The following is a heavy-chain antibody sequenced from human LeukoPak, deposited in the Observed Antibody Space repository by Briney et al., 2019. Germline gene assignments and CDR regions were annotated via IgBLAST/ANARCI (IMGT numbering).Heavy chain of an antibody. CDR3: ALLGYCSGGSCFNFDY. D-gene: IGHD2-15*01. CDR2: MNPNSGNT. CDR1: GYTFTSYD. J-gene: IGHJ4*02. V-gene: IGHV1-8*01. Sequence: ASVKVSCKASGYTFTSYDINWVRQATGQGLEWMGWMNPNSGNTGYAQKFQGRVTMTRNTSISTAYMELSSLRSEDTAVYYCALLGYCSGGSCFNFDYWGQGTLVTVSS.